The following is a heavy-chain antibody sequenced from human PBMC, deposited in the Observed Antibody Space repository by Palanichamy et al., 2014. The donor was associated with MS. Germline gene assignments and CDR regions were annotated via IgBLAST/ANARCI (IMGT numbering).Heavy chain of an antibody. J-gene: IGHJ4*02. V-gene: IGHV3-21*01. CDR3: ARDIAVAGPNFDY. Sequence: EVQLVESGGGLVKPGGSLRLSCAASGFTFSSYSMNWVRQAPGKGLEWVSSISSSSSYIYYADSVKGRFTISRDNAKNSLYLQMNSLRAEDTAVYYCARDIAVAGPNFDYWGQGTLVTVSS. CDR2: ISSSSSYI. CDR1: GFTFSSYS. D-gene: IGHD6-19*01.